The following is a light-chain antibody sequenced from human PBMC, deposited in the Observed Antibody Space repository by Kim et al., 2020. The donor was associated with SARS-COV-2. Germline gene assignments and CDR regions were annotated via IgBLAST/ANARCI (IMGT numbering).Light chain of an antibody. CDR3: QQYGSSRTWT. CDR2: GAS. CDR1: QSVSSSY. Sequence: EIVLTQSPGTLSLSPGERATLSCRASQSVSSSYLAWYQQKPGQAPRLLIYGASSRATGIPDRFSGSGSGTDFTLTISRLEPEDFAVYYCQQYGSSRTWTFGQVTKMDI. J-gene: IGKJ1*01. V-gene: IGKV3-20*01.